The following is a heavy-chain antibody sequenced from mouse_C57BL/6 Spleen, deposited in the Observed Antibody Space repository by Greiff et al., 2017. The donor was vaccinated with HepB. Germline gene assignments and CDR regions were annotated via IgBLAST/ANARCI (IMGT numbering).Heavy chain of an antibody. Sequence: EVQLQQSGGGLVQPGGSMKLSCVASGFTFSNYWMNWVRQSPEKGLEWVAQIRLKSDNYATHYEESVKGRFSISRDDSKSSVYLQMNNLRAEDTGIYYCTALYGSSYAWFAYWGQGTLVTVSA. CDR3: TALYGSSYAWFAY. CDR1: GFTFSNYW. CDR2: IRLKSDNYAT. V-gene: IGHV6-3*01. J-gene: IGHJ3*01. D-gene: IGHD1-1*01.